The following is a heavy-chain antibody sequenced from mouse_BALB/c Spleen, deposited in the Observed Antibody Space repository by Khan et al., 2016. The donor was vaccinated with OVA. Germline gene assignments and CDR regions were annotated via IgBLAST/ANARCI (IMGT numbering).Heavy chain of an antibody. CDR3: SRSGDNTTVVTADLDH. CDR1: GYSITSDYA. J-gene: IGHJ2*01. V-gene: IGHV3-2*02. CDR2: ISYSGRT. D-gene: IGHD1-1*01. Sequence: EVQLVESGPGLVNPSQSLSLTYTVTGYSITSDYAWNWIRQFPGNKLEWMGYISYSGRTSYNPSLKSRISITRDTSKNQVFLQLNSVTTADTATFFCSRSGDNTTVVTADLDHWGQGTTLTGSS.